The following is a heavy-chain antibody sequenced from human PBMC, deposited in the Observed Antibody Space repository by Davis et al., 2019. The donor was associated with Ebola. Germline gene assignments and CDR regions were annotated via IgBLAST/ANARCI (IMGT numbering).Heavy chain of an antibody. Sequence: ASVKVSCKASGYTFTSYGISWVRQAPGQGLEWMGWISAYNGNTNYAQKLQGRVTMTTDTSTSTAYIELRSLRSDDTAVYYCASRYSGSYYLTAFDIWGQGTMVTVSS. D-gene: IGHD1-26*01. CDR1: GYTFTSYG. CDR2: ISAYNGNT. J-gene: IGHJ3*02. CDR3: ASRYSGSYYLTAFDI. V-gene: IGHV1-18*01.